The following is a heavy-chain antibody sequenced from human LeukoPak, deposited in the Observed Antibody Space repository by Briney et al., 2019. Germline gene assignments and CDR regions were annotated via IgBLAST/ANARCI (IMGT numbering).Heavy chain of an antibody. J-gene: IGHJ4*02. V-gene: IGHV3-23*01. Sequence: GGSLRLSCAASGFTFSSYAMSWVRQAPGKGLEWVSGISGSGGSTYYADSVKGRFTISRDNSKNTLYLQMNSLRAEDTAVYYCAKARTGTSIFGEVMVDYRGQGTLVTVSS. D-gene: IGHD3-3*01. CDR2: ISGSGGST. CDR3: AKARTGTSIFGEVMVDY. CDR1: GFTFSSYA.